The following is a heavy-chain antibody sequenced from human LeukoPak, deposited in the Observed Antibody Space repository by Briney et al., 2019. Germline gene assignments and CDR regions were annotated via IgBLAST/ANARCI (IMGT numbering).Heavy chain of an antibody. V-gene: IGHV1-69*04. CDR1: GGTFSSYT. D-gene: IGHD3-3*01. J-gene: IGHJ4*02. CDR3: AREFDFWSGYLDY. Sequence: KPGSSVKVSCKASGGTFSSYTISWVRQAPGQGLELMGRIIPILGIANYAQKFQGRVTITADKSTNTAYMELSSLRSEDTAVYYCAREFDFWSGYLDYWGQGTLVTVSS. CDR2: IIPILGIA.